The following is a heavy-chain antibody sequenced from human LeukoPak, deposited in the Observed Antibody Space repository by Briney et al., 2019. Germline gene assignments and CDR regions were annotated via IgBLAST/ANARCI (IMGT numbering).Heavy chain of an antibody. V-gene: IGHV3-7*01. CDR1: GFTFSSYW. CDR2: IKQDGSEK. J-gene: IGHJ4*02. D-gene: IGHD6-19*01. Sequence: GGSLRLSCAASGFTFSSYWMSWVRQAPGKGLEWVANIKQDGSEKYYVDSVKGRFTISRDNAKNSLYLQMNSLRAEDTAVYYCASEGNSSGWQNNDYWGQGTLVNVSS. CDR3: ASEGNSSGWQNNDY.